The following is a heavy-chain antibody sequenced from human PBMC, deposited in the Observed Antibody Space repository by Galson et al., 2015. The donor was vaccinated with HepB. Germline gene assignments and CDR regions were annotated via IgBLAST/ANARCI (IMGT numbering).Heavy chain of an antibody. Sequence: SLRLSCADSGFAFSSYGMHWVRQAPGKGLEWVAIISYDGEKKYYADSVKGRFTISRDNSKKSLYLQMSNPTSQDTAVYYCAKDRHGYFDWAAARSGTGIWGEATTVTVSS. CDR1: GFAFSSYG. J-gene: IGHJ6*04. D-gene: IGHD3-9*01. CDR3: AKDRHGYFDWAAARSGTGI. CDR2: ISYDGEKK. V-gene: IGHV3-30*18.